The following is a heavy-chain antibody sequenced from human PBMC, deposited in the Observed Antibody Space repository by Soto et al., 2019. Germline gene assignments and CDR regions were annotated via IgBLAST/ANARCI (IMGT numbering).Heavy chain of an antibody. D-gene: IGHD6-13*01. V-gene: IGHV5-51*01. J-gene: IGHJ4*02. CDR2: IYPGDSDT. Sequence: GESLKISCNGSGYSFTSYWIGWVRQMPGKGLERMGIIYPGDSDTRYSPSFQGQVTISADKSISTAYLQWSSLKASDTAMYYCARRPHQPYSSSPKYYFDYWGQGTLVTAPQ. CDR1: GYSFTSYW. CDR3: ARRPHQPYSSSPKYYFDY.